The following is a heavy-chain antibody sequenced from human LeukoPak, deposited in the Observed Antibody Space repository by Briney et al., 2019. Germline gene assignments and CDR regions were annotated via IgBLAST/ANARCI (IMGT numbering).Heavy chain of an antibody. J-gene: IGHJ4*02. Sequence: GGSLRLSCAASGFTFSSYGMHWVRQAPGKGLERVALIRYDGSNKYYADSVKGRFTISRDNSKNALYLQMNSLRAEDTAVYYCAPTRGYFDYWGQGTLVTVSS. CDR3: APTRGYFDY. CDR2: IRYDGSNK. V-gene: IGHV3-30*02. CDR1: GFTFSSYG.